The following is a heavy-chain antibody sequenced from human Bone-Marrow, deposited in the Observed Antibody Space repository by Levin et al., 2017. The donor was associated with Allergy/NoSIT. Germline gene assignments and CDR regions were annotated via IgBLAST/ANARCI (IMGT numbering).Heavy chain of an antibody. Sequence: PGGSLRLSCAASGFTFKSYAMNWVRQAPGKGLEWVSTISSSGGHRFYADSVKGRFTISRDESKTTLYLQMNGLRAEDTAIYYCAADYYADYSFDYWGQGTLVTVS. J-gene: IGHJ4*02. CDR1: GFTFKSYA. V-gene: IGHV3-23*01. CDR2: ISSSGGHR. D-gene: IGHD3-10*01. CDR3: AADYYADYSFDY.